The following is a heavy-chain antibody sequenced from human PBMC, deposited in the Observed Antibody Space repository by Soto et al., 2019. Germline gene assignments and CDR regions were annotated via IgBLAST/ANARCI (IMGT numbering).Heavy chain of an antibody. D-gene: IGHD2-8*02. V-gene: IGHV4-34*01. CDR1: GGSFSVYY. CDR3: ARDKITGLFDY. Sequence: PSETLSLTYAVYGGSFSVYYFTSVRQPPGTGLEWIGEINHSGSTNYNPSLKSRVTISVDTSKNQFSLKLTSVTAADTAVYYCARDKITGLFDYWGQGTLVTVSS. J-gene: IGHJ4*02. CDR2: INHSGST.